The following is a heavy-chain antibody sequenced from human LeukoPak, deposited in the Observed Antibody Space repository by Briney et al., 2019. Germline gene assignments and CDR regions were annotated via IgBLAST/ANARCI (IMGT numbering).Heavy chain of an antibody. CDR3: ARVAKKGVLRFLEWLSNYMDV. Sequence: SETLSLTCAVYGGSFSGYYWSWIRQPPGKGLEWIGEINHSGSTNYNPSLKSRVTISVDTSKNQFSLKLGSVTAADTAVYYCARVAKKGVLRFLEWLSNYMDVWGKGTTVTVSS. V-gene: IGHV4-34*01. J-gene: IGHJ6*03. CDR1: GGSFSGYY. D-gene: IGHD3-3*01. CDR2: INHSGST.